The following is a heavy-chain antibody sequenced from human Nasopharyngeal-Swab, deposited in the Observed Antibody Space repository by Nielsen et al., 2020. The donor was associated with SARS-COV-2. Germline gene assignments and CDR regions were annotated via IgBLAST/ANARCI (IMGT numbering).Heavy chain of an antibody. Sequence: SETLSLTCSVSGGSMTSNNYYWGWIRQSPGKGLEWIGEISRSGRTNYNPSLNSRVTISLDTSKNQFSLKVTSVTAADTAVYYCARQGVPIRGWFKDYDRTAYEYWGQGTLVTVSS. CDR2: ISRSGRT. CDR3: ARQGVPIRGWFKDYDRTAYEY. V-gene: IGHV4-39*01. CDR1: GGSMTSNNYY. D-gene: IGHD3-22*01. J-gene: IGHJ4*02.